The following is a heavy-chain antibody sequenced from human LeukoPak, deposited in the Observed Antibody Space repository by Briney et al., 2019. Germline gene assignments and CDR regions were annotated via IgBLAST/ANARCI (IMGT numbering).Heavy chain of an antibody. CDR3: ARRDSSWYQGGYYYYYMDV. CDR2: IYYSGST. V-gene: IGHV4-59*08. J-gene: IGHJ6*03. CDR1: GGSISGYY. Sequence: SETLSLTCTVSGGSISGYYWSWIRQPPGKGLEWIGYIYYSGSTNYNPSLKSRVTISVDTSKNQFSLKLSSVTAADTAVYYCARRDSSWYQGGYYYYYMDVWGKGTTVTVSS. D-gene: IGHD6-13*01.